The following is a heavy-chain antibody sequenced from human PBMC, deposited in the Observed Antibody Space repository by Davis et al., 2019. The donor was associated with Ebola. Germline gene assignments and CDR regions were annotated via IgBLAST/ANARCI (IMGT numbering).Heavy chain of an antibody. J-gene: IGHJ4*02. Sequence: PGGSLRLSCAASGFTFSSYAMHWVRQAPGKGLEWVAVISYDGSNKYYADSVKGRFTISRDNSKNTLYLQMNSLRAEDTAVYYCARERAGGPDYWGQGTLVTVSS. D-gene: IGHD6-19*01. V-gene: IGHV3-30-3*01. CDR1: GFTFSSYA. CDR3: ARERAGGPDY. CDR2: ISYDGSNK.